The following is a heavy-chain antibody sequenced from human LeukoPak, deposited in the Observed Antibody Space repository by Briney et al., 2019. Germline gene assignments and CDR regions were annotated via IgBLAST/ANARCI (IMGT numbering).Heavy chain of an antibody. V-gene: IGHV3-33*01. J-gene: IGHJ1*01. CDR2: AYGDGSSQ. Sequence: GGSLRLSCAASGFTFSNFGMYWVRQAPGKGLEWVAVAYGDGSSQYYADSVKGRFSISKDISKNTLSLQMNSLRAEDTAVYSCATGGNFYYSHWGQGTLVTVSS. CDR1: GFTFSNFG. D-gene: IGHD4-11*01. CDR3: ATGGNFYYSH.